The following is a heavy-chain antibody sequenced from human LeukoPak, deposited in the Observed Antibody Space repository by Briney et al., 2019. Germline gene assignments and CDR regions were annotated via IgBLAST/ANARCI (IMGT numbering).Heavy chain of an antibody. J-gene: IGHJ4*02. Sequence: ASVKVSCKASGYTFVGYYLHWVRQAPGQGLEWMGWINPTTGGTNYAQKFQDRVTMTRDTSTNTAYMELSGLTSDDTAVYYCARLVGLSTTTSYWGQGTLVIVSS. V-gene: IGHV1-2*02. CDR2: INPTTGGT. CDR3: ARLVGLSTTTSY. D-gene: IGHD5/OR15-5a*01. CDR1: GYTFVGYY.